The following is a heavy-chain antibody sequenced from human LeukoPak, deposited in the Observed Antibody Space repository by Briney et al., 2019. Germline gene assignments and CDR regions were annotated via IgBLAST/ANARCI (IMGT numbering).Heavy chain of an antibody. J-gene: IGHJ4*02. CDR3: AKDRRLSGWYFDT. D-gene: IGHD6-19*01. Sequence: GGSLRLSCVGSGFSFSNSGMHWVRQAPGKGREWVAFMPYDGGDKYYADSVKGRLTISRDNSKNTLYLQMNSLRAEDTAVYYCAKDRRLSGWYFDTWGQGTLVTVSS. CDR1: GFSFSNSG. CDR2: MPYDGGDK. V-gene: IGHV3-30*02.